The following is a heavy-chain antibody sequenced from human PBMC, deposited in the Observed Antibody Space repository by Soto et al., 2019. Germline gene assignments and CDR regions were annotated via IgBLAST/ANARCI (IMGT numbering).Heavy chain of an antibody. V-gene: IGHV4-34*01. D-gene: IGHD5-18*01. CDR3: ARLRGYSYGGDY. CDR1: GGSFSGYY. J-gene: IGHJ4*02. CDR2: INHSGST. Sequence: SETLSLTCAVYGGSFSGYYWSWIRQPPGKGLEWIGEINHSGSTNYNPSLKSRVTISVDTSKNQFSLKLSSVTAADTAVYYCARLRGYSYGGDYWGQGTLVT.